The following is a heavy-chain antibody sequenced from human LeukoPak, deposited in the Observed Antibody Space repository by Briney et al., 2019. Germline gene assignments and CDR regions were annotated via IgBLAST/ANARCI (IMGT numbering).Heavy chain of an antibody. J-gene: IGHJ4*02. CDR3: ARGSYRPDY. CDR2: ISSSGGSI. Sequence: GGSLRPSCAASGFTFSSYEMNWVRQAPGKGLEWVSYISSSGGSIYYADSLKGRFTISRDNAKNSLYLQMTSLRAEDTGVYYCARGSYRPDYWGQGTLVTVSS. V-gene: IGHV3-48*03. CDR1: GFTFSSYE. D-gene: IGHD1-26*01.